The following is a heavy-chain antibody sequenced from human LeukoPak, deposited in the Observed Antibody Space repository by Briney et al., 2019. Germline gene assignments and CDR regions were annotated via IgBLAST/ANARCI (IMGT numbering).Heavy chain of an antibody. CDR1: GGSISSGRYY. CDR2: IYTSGST. V-gene: IGHV4-61*02. CDR3: VRPYYLGSKSWRAVDI. Sequence: SQTLSLTCTVSGGSISSGRYYWSWIRQPAGKGLEWIGRIYTSGSTTYNPSLKMRVTISVDTSKNQFSLKLSSVTAADTAVYYCVRPYYLGSKSWRAVDIWGQGTMVTVSS. D-gene: IGHD3-10*01. J-gene: IGHJ3*02.